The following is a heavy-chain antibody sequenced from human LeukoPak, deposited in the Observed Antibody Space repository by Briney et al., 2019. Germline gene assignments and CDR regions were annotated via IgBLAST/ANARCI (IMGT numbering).Heavy chain of an antibody. J-gene: IGHJ4*02. Sequence: GGSLRLSCAASGFTFSGSAMHWVRQAPGKGLEWVANIKQDASERYYVDSVKGRFTISRDNAKNSLYLQMNSLRAEDTAVYYCARTTSWGNYFEYWGRGTLVTVSS. V-gene: IGHV3-7*01. CDR3: ARTTSWGNYFEY. CDR2: IKQDASER. CDR1: GFTFSGSA. D-gene: IGHD3-16*01.